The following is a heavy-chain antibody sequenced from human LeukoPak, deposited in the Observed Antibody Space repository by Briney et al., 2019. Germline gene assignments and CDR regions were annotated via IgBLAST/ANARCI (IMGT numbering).Heavy chain of an antibody. CDR1: GYTFTSYY. CDR2: INPSGGST. D-gene: IGHD4-17*01. J-gene: IGHJ4*02. Sequence: ASVKVSCKASGYTFTSYYMHWVRQAPGQGLEWMGIINPSGGSTSYAQKFQGRVTMTRDMSTSTVYMELSSLRSEDTAVYYCAVQSTVTTYYFDYWGQGTLVTVSS. V-gene: IGHV1-46*01. CDR3: AVQSTVTTYYFDY.